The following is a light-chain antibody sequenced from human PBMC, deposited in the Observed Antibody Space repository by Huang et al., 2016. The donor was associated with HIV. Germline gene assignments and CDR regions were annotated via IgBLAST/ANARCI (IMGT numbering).Light chain of an antibody. CDR1: QSVSGNY. CDR2: GAS. CDR3: QQHGSSPT. J-gene: IGKJ1*01. V-gene: IGKV3-20*01. Sequence: IVLTQSPGTLSLSPGERATLSCRASQSVSGNYLGWYQQRPGQAPRLLIYGASSRATGIPDRFRGSGSGTDFTLTITRLEPEDFAVYYCQQHGSSPTFGQGTKVEIK.